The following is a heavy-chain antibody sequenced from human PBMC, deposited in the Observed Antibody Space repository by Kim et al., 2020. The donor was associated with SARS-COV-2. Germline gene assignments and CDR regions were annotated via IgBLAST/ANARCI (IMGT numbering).Heavy chain of an antibody. J-gene: IGHJ4*02. CDR2: ISSSSSYI. CDR1: GFTFSSYS. CDR3: ARDLEMGSGYHY. V-gene: IGHV3-21*01. Sequence: GGSLRLSCAASGFTFSSYSMNWVRQAPGKGLEWVSSISSSSSYIYYADSVKGRFTISRDNAKNSLYLQMNSLRAEDTAVYYCARDLEMGSGYHYWGQGTLVTVSS. D-gene: IGHD5-12*01.